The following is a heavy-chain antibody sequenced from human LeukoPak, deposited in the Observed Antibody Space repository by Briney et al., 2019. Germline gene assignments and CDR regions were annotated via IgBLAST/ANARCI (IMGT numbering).Heavy chain of an antibody. D-gene: IGHD6-13*01. CDR3: ARDQGVAAAGSEYYYSGMNV. Sequence: ASVNVSCKASGYTYTGFYMHCVRQAPGHALEWMGWINPYSGDTNYAKKFQGRVTKARDTPISTAYMELSRLRSDDTAVYYCARDQGVAAAGSEYYYSGMNVWGQGTTVTVSS. J-gene: IGHJ6*02. CDR2: INPYSGDT. CDR1: GYTYTGFY. V-gene: IGHV1-2*02.